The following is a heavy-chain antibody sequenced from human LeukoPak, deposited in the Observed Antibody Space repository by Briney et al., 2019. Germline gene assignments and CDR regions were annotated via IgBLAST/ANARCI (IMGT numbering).Heavy chain of an antibody. CDR1: GGSIGSSSYY. CDR2: IYHSGST. D-gene: IGHD3-10*01. V-gene: IGHV4-39*01. Sequence: SETLSLTCTVSGGSIGSSSYYWGWVRQPPGKGLEWIGEIYHSGSTNYNPSLKSRVSISVDTSKNQFSLKLSSVTAADTAVYYCARRGVGMAVDPWGQGTLVTVSS. CDR3: ARRGVGMAVDP. J-gene: IGHJ5*02.